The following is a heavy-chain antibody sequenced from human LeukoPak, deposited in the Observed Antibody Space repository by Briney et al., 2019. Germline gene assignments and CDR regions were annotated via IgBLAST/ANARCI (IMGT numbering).Heavy chain of an antibody. CDR3: ASPLDSVAGNSYGMDV. Sequence: ASVKVSCKASGYTFTSYDINWVRQATGQGLEWMGWMNPNSGNTGYAQKFQGRVTMTRNTSISTAYMELSSLRSEDPAVYYCASPLDSVAGNSYGMDVWGQGTTVTVSS. CDR1: GYTFTSYD. CDR2: MNPNSGNT. V-gene: IGHV1-8*01. D-gene: IGHD6-19*01. J-gene: IGHJ6*01.